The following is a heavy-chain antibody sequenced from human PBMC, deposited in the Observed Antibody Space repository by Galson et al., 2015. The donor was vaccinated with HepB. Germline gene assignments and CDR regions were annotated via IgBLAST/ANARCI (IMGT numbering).Heavy chain of an antibody. CDR2: ISPDGRTT. CDR1: GFTFSSSN. CDR3: ARDFLWNFDF. D-gene: IGHD1-1*01. J-gene: IGHJ4*02. V-gene: IGHV3-30-3*01. Sequence: SLRLSCAASGFTFSSSNMHWVRQSPVKGLEWLAIISPDGRTTYYADAVRGRFTISRDNSKNTLFLQVDYLGPQGTAAYYCARDFLWNFDFWGRGALVTVSS.